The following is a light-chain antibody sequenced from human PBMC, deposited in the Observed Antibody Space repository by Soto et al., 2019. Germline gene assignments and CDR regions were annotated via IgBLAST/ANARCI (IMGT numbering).Light chain of an antibody. V-gene: IGLV2-14*01. CDR2: SVS. CDR1: SSDIGAYDH. CDR3: SSFTSSRTLL. J-gene: IGLJ2*01. Sequence: QSALTQPASVSGSPGQSITISCSGTSSDIGAYDHVAWFQQFPGKTPKLVIYSVSNRPSGVSYRFSGSKSGNTASLTISGLQAEDEADYHCSSFTSSRTLLFGGGTKLTVL.